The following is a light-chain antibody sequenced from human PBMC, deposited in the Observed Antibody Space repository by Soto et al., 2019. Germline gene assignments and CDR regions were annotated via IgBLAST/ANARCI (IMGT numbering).Light chain of an antibody. CDR1: QSVSSSY. J-gene: IGKJ5*01. Sequence: EIVMTQSPATLSVSPGEGATLSCRSSQSVSSSYLAWYQQKPGQAPRLLIYGASSRATGIPDRFSGSGSGTDFTLTISRLEPEDFAVYYCQQYGSSPSTFGQGTRLEIK. CDR2: GAS. V-gene: IGKV3-20*01. CDR3: QQYGSSPST.